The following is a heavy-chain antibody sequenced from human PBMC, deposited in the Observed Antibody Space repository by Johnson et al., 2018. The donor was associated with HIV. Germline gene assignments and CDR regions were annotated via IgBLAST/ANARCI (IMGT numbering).Heavy chain of an antibody. J-gene: IGHJ3*02. V-gene: IGHV3-9*01. CDR2: ISWNSGSI. CDR1: GFTFDDYA. D-gene: IGHD2/OR15-2a*01. Sequence: VQLVESGGGVVRPGGSLRVSCEGSGFTFDDYAMHWVRQAPGKGLEWVSGISWNSGSIGYADSVKGRLTISRDNAKNSLYLQMNSLRAEDTALYYCAKDAEYFIGRNAFDIWGQGTMVTVSS. CDR3: AKDAEYFIGRNAFDI.